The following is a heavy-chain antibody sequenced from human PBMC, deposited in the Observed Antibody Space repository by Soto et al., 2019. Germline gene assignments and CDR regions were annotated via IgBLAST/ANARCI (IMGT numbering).Heavy chain of an antibody. CDR2: IYYRGST. CDR3: AREGLA. Sequence: QVQLQESGPGLVKPSQTLSLTCTISGGSISRGGYYWSWIRQHPGKGLEWIGNIYYRGSTYSNPSLKSRVTMSVATSKNQAPLKLSSVPAADTTVYYCAREGLAWGQGTLVTVS. D-gene: IGHD3-16*01. CDR1: GGSISRGGYY. V-gene: IGHV4-31*03. J-gene: IGHJ5*02.